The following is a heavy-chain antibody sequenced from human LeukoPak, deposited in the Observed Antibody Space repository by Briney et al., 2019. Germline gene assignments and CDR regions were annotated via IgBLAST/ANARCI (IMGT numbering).Heavy chain of an antibody. CDR1: GFTFSSYA. CDR2: ISGSGGST. Sequence: GGSLRLSCAASGFTFSSYAMSWVRQAPGKGLECVSAISGSGGSTYYADSVKGRFTISSDSSRNTLYLQINSLRAEDTAVYYCAKSKSSGWYYFDYWGQGTLVTVSS. J-gene: IGHJ4*02. V-gene: IGHV3-23*01. D-gene: IGHD6-19*01. CDR3: AKSKSSGWYYFDY.